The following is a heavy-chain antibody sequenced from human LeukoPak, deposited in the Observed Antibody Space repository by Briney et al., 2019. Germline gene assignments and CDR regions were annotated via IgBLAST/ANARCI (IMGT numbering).Heavy chain of an antibody. V-gene: IGHV1-24*01. CDR3: ATGLSDNWNYGVVK. Sequence: ASVKVSCKVSGYIFTELSMHWVRQAPGKGLEWMGGFDPEDGETIYAQKFQGRVTMTDDTSTDTAYMELSSLRSEDTAVYYCATGLSDNWNYGVVKWGQGTLVTVSS. CDR1: GYIFTELS. CDR2: FDPEDGET. J-gene: IGHJ4*02. D-gene: IGHD1-7*01.